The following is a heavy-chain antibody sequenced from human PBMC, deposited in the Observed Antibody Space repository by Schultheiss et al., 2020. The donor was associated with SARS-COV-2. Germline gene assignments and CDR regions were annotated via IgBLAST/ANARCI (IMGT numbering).Heavy chain of an antibody. D-gene: IGHD3-22*01. J-gene: IGHJ4*02. CDR2: IFYSGNT. CDR3: ARCSSGYYGFDS. Sequence: SQTLSLTCTVSGGSIRSYYWSWIRQPPGKDLEWVGYIFYSGNTDYNPSLKSRLTISVDTSKNQFSLKLRSVTAAETAVYFWARCSSGYYGFDSWGQGTLVTVSS. CDR1: GGSIRSYY. V-gene: IGHV4-59*01.